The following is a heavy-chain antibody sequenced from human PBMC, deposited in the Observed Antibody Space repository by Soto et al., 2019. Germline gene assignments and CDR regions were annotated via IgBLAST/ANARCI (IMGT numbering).Heavy chain of an antibody. CDR3: ARSGAVTTQYYHGMDV. CDR1: GGTFNSDV. Sequence: QVQLVQSGAEVRSPGSSVKVSSKASGGTFNSDVINWVRQAPGQGLEWMGRIIPVLDRADYAQNFQGRVTITADKSTPTVHMEMSGLRSEDTAVFYCARSGAVTTQYYHGMDVWGQGTTVTVSS. V-gene: IGHV1-69*04. CDR2: IIPVLDRA. J-gene: IGHJ6*02. D-gene: IGHD4-17*01.